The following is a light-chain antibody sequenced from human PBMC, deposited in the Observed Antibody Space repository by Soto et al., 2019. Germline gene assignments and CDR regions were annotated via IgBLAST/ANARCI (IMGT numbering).Light chain of an antibody. Sequence: QSALTQVASVCGSPGQSITISCTATSSDVGGHDYVSWYLQHPGKAPKLLIYEAFNRPSGVSDRFSGSKSGSTASLTISGLQAEDEGDYYCSSFTSTNTWVFGGGTKLTVL. J-gene: IGLJ3*02. CDR2: EAF. CDR1: SSDVGGHDY. V-gene: IGLV2-14*01. CDR3: SSFTSTNTWV.